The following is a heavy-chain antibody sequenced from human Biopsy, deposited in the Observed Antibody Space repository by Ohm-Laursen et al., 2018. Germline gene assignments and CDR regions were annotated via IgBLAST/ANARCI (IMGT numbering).Heavy chain of an antibody. CDR3: ARESPLQLGVCGAIRCFKEVFGMDV. D-gene: IGHD7-27*01. J-gene: IGHJ6*02. V-gene: IGHV1-46*01. CDR2: VNPVAEAT. Sequence: SVKVSCKASGYNFGNYYINWVRKVPGQGLEWLGVVNPVAEATMYAQKFQDRITLTRDASTNTVYMDLTSLTSEDTAVYYCARESPLQLGVCGAIRCFKEVFGMDVWGQGTTVIVSS. CDR1: GYNFGNYY.